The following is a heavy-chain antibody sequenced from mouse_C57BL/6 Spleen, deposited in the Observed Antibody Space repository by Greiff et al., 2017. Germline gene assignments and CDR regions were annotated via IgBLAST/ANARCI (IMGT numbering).Heavy chain of an antibody. CDR2: IDPETGGT. CDR1: GYTFTDYE. V-gene: IGHV1-15*01. D-gene: IGHD1-1*01. CDR3: TRETVVSPFAY. J-gene: IGHJ3*01. Sequence: QVQLKQSGAELVRPGASVTLSCKASGYTFTDYEMHWVKQTPVHGLEWIGAIDPETGGTAYNQKFKGKAILTADKSSSTAYMELRSLTSEDSAVYYCTRETVVSPFAYWGQGTLVTVSA.